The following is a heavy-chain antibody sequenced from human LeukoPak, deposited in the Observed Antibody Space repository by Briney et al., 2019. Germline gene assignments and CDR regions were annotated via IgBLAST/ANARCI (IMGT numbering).Heavy chain of an antibody. CDR2: ISSSSSTI. J-gene: IGHJ4*02. CDR3: AKVRGTYSSGYFFDY. Sequence: GSLRLSCAASGFTFSSYSMNWVRQAPGKGLEWVSYISSSSSTIYYAGSVKGRFTISRDNAKNSLYLQMNSLRAEDTAFYYCAKVRGTYSSGYFFDYWGQGALVTVSS. CDR1: GFTFSSYS. V-gene: IGHV3-48*04. D-gene: IGHD6-19*01.